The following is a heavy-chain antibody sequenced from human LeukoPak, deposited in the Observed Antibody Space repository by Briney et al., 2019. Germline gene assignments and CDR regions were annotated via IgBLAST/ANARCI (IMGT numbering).Heavy chain of an antibody. V-gene: IGHV3-53*01. CDR1: GFTVSSNY. J-gene: IGHJ6*02. D-gene: IGHD5-18*01. CDR2: IYSGGST. CDR3: ARDTPPASGYSYGPHYYGMDV. Sequence: WGSLRLSCAASGFTVSSNYMSWVRQAPGKGLEWVSVIYSGGSTYYADSVKGRFTISRDNSKNTLYLQMNSLRAEDTAVYYCARDTPPASGYSYGPHYYGMDVWGQGTTVTVSS.